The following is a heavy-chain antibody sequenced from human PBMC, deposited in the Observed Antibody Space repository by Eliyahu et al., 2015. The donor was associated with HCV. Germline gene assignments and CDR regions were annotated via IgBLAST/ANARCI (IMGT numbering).Heavy chain of an antibody. V-gene: IGHV3-23*01. CDR2: IRGSGGST. CDR3: AKYHGN. D-gene: IGHD1-26*01. J-gene: IGHJ4*02. CDR1: GFTFPSYD. Sequence: EVQLLESGGGLVQPGGSLRLSCSACGFTFPSYDMGWVRQAPGKGLEWVSTIRGSGGSTYYADSVKGRFTISRDNSKNTLYLQMNNVRAEDTALYYCAKYHGNWGQGTLVTVSS.